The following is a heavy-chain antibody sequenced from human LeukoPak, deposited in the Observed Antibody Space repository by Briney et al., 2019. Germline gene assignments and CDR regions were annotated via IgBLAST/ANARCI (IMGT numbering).Heavy chain of an antibody. CDR1: GFTFSDYY. CDR2: ISTTSGFS. D-gene: IGHD3-16*01. V-gene: IGHV3-11*05. CDR3: AKGSPPGD. J-gene: IGHJ4*02. Sequence: GGSLRLSCAASGFTFSDYYMTWIRRAPGKGLEWVSYISTTSGFSKYADSVRGRFTISRDNAKNSLYLQMNTLGPEVTAVYYCAKGSPPGDWGQGTLVTVSS.